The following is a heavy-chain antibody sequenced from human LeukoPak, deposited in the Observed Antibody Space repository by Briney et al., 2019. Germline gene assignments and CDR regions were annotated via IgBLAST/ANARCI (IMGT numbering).Heavy chain of an antibody. CDR2: IIPIFGTA. J-gene: IGHJ5*02. V-gene: IGHV1-69*05. D-gene: IGHD4-11*01. CDR3: AREVNTVTTGNWFDP. CDR1: GGTFSSYA. Sequence: SVKVSCKASGGTFSSYAISWVRQAPGQGLEWMGGIIPIFGTANYAQKFQGRVTITTDESTSTAYMELSSLRSEDTAVYYRAREVNTVTTGNWFDPWGQGTLVTVSS.